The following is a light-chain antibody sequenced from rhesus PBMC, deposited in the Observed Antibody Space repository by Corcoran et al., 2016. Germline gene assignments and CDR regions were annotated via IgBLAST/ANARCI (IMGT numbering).Light chain of an antibody. V-gene: IGKV3-24*04. CDR3: QQSSYLWT. CDR1: QSVGSY. J-gene: IGKJ1*01. CDR2: GAA. Sequence: ETVLTQSPATLSLSPGDRVSLSCRASQSVGSYLAWYLQKPGQAPRLLIYGAATRATGIPDRFSGSGCGKDFTRTISSLEPEDVGIYYCQQSSYLWTFGQGTKVEIK.